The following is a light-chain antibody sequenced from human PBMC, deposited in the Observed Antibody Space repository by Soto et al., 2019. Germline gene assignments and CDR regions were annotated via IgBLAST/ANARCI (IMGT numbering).Light chain of an antibody. Sequence: QSALTQPASVSGSPGQSITIACTGTSSDVGNYNYVSWYQQHPGKAPKLMISEVSNRPSGVSYRFSGSRSRNTASLTISGLQADDEADYYCSAYTSSSTYIFGTGTKLTVL. J-gene: IGLJ1*01. V-gene: IGLV2-14*01. CDR2: EVS. CDR1: SSDVGNYNY. CDR3: SAYTSSSTYI.